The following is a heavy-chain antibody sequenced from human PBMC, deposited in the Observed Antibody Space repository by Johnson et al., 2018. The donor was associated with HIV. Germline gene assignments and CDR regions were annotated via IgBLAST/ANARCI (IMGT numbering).Heavy chain of an antibody. CDR1: GFTFSSYA. D-gene: IGHD3-22*01. CDR2: ISGSGGRP. Sequence: VQLVESGGGLVQRGGSLRLSCAASGFTFSSYAMSGVRQAPGKGLEWVAAISGSGGRPYYADSVKGRFTLSRDNAKNFLYLQMNSLRAEDTALYYCAGDTYYYDTSGYLTRPRAFDVWGQGTMVTVSS. CDR3: AGDTYYYDTSGYLTRPRAFDV. V-gene: IGHV3-23*04. J-gene: IGHJ3*01.